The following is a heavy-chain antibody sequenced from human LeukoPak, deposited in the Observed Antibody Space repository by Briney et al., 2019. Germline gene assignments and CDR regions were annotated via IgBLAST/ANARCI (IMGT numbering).Heavy chain of an antibody. CDR3: ASPGPSAAGTNTVLPFDY. J-gene: IGHJ4*02. CDR2: INAGNGNT. CDR1: GYTFTSYA. D-gene: IGHD6-13*01. V-gene: IGHV1-3*01. Sequence: GASVKVSCKASGYTFTSYAMHWVRQAPGQRLEWMGWINAGNGNTEYSQKFQGRVTITRDTSASTAYMELSSLRSEDTAVYYCASPGPSAAGTNTVLPFDYWGQGTLVTVSS.